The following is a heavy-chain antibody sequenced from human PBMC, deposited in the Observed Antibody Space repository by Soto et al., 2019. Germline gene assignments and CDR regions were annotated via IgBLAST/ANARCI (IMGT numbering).Heavy chain of an antibody. CDR2: INYSGST. Sequence: QVQLQESGPGLVKPSQTLSLTCTVSGGSIRSIDYYWKWIRQHPGKGLEWIGNINYSGSTYHNPSLQSRVTISEDTSKNQFSLKLSSVTAADTAVYYCARANYYVGMDVWGQGTTVTVSS. CDR1: GGSIRSIDYY. D-gene: IGHD3-16*01. V-gene: IGHV4-31*03. CDR3: ARANYYVGMDV. J-gene: IGHJ6*02.